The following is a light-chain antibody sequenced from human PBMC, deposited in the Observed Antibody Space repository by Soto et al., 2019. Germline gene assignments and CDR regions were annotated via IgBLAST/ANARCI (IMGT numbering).Light chain of an antibody. CDR1: QTIRSNY. J-gene: IGKJ1*01. CDR2: GAS. CDR3: QKYGSSPWT. Sequence: ETVLTQSPGTLSLSPGERATLSCRASQTIRSNYLAWYRQTPGQAPRLLIYGASNRATGIADRFSGSGSGTDFTLIISRLETEDCALYYCQKYGSSPWTFGQGTKVEIK. V-gene: IGKV3-20*01.